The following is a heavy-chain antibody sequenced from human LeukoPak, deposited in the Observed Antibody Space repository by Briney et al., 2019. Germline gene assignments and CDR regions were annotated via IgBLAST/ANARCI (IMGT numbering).Heavy chain of an antibody. CDR3: ARYCSSTSCYQWAFDI. D-gene: IGHD2-2*01. J-gene: IGHJ3*02. CDR1: SGSVSNSHYY. CDR2: IYYSGST. Sequence: SETLSLTCTVSSGSVSNSHYYWAWVRQPPGKGLEWIGSIYYSGSTYYNPSLKSRVTISVDTSKNQFSLKLSSVTAADTAVYYCARYCSSTSCYQWAFDIWGQGTMVTVSS. V-gene: IGHV4-39*01.